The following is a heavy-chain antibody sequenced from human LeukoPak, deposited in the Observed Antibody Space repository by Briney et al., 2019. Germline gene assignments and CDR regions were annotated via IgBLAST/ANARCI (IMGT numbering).Heavy chain of an antibody. CDR3: AKDGGHSSVLYYFES. Sequence: GGSLRLSCEASGFIFDDYAMHWVRQVPGKGLEWVSGISWKSDSMRYADSVKGRFTVPRDNAKNSLYLQMNSLRPEDTAFYYCAKDGGHSSVLYYFESWGQGTLVTVSS. CDR1: GFIFDDYA. D-gene: IGHD6-19*01. CDR2: ISWKSDSM. J-gene: IGHJ4*02. V-gene: IGHV3-9*01.